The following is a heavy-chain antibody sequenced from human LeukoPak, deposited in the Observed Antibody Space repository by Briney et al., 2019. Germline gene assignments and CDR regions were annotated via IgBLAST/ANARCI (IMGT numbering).Heavy chain of an antibody. CDR2: ISAYNTNT. CDR1: GYTFTSYG. V-gene: IGHV1-18*01. D-gene: IGHD3-9*01. CDR3: ARGGLRYFDWAY. J-gene: IGHJ4*02. Sequence: GASVKVSCKASGYTFTSYGITWVRQAPGQGLEWMGWISAYNTNTNSAQNLPGRVTMTIDTSTSTAYMEMRSLRSDDTATYYCARGGLRYFDWAYWGQGSLLTVSS.